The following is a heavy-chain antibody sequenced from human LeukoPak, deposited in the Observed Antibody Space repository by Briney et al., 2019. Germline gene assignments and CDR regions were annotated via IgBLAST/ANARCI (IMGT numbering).Heavy chain of an antibody. Sequence: PGGSLRLSCAASGFTFSSYAMSWFRLAPGKGLEWVSAISGSGGSTYYADSVKGRFTISRDNSKNTLYLQMNSLRAEDTAVYYCAKAEGLVRGGNYFDYWGQGTLVTVSS. CDR2: ISGSGGST. V-gene: IGHV3-23*01. D-gene: IGHD6-19*01. J-gene: IGHJ4*02. CDR3: AKAEGLVRGGNYFDY. CDR1: GFTFSSYA.